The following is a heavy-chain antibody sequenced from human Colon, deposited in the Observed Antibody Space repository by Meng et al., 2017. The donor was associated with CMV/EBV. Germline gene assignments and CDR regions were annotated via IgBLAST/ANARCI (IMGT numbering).Heavy chain of an antibody. CDR3: ARDLISGTYSGYESDLGP. CDR1: GFSFNRKT. D-gene: IGHD5-12*01. CDR2: VRSSYRSI. J-gene: IGHJ5*02. V-gene: IGHV3-21*01. Sequence: GESLKISCAGSGFSFNRKTLTRVRQAPGKGLEWVPTVRSSYRSICYADSVKGRFTISRHNAQRSLYLEMNSLSGDDTAVYYCARDLISGTYSGYESDLGPWGQGTLVTVSS.